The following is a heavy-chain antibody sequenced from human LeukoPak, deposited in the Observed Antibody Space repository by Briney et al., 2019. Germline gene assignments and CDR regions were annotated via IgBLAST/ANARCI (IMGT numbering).Heavy chain of an antibody. CDR3: AKDRIAAARYYFDY. V-gene: IGHV3-30*02. D-gene: IGHD6-13*01. Sequence: PGGSLRLSCAASGFTFSSYGMHWVRQAPGKGLEWVAFIRYDGSNKYYADSVKGRFTISRDNSKNTLYLQMNSLRAEDTAVYYCAKDRIAAARYYFDYWGQGTLVTVSS. CDR1: GFTFSSYG. J-gene: IGHJ4*02. CDR2: IRYDGSNK.